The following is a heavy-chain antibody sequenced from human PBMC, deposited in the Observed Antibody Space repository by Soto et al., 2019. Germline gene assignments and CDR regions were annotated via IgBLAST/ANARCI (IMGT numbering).Heavy chain of an antibody. CDR2: IIPIFGTA. Sequence: ASVKVSCKASGGTFSSYAISWVRQAPGQGLEWMGGIIPIFGTANYAQKFQGRVTITADESTSTAYMELSSLRSEDTAVYYCVLGYYYDSSGYYYYGMDVWGQGTTVTSP. D-gene: IGHD3-22*01. V-gene: IGHV1-69*13. CDR3: VLGYYYDSSGYYYYGMDV. CDR1: GGTFSSYA. J-gene: IGHJ6*02.